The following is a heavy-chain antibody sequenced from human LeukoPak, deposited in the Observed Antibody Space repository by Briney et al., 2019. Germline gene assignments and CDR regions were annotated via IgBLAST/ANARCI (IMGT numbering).Heavy chain of an antibody. Sequence: ASVKVSCKASGYTFTSYGISWVRQAPGQGLEWMGWISAYNGNTNYAQKLQGRVTMTTDTSTSTAYMELRSLRSDDTAVYYCATRDGCGGGDCYDEYYFDYWGQGTLVTVFS. CDR2: ISAYNGNT. CDR3: ATRDGCGGGDCYDEYYFDY. J-gene: IGHJ4*02. V-gene: IGHV1-18*01. D-gene: IGHD2-21*02. CDR1: GYTFTSYG.